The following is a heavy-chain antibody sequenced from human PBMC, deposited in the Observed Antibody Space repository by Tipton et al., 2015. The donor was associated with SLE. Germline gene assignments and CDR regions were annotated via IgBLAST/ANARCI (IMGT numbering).Heavy chain of an antibody. Sequence: LSLTCSVSGGSIGTSYWSWIRQPPGKGLEWIGSIFLSGGTNYNPSLKSRVTISVDTSVNQFSLNLRFVTAADTAVYFCARGDIVPTVFDYWGQGALVTVSS. CDR1: GGSIGTSY. V-gene: IGHV4-4*08. D-gene: IGHD5-12*01. CDR3: ARGDIVPTVFDY. CDR2: IFLSGGT. J-gene: IGHJ4*02.